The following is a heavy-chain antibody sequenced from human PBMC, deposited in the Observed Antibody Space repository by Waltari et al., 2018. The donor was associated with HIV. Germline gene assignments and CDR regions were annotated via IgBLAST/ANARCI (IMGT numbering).Heavy chain of an antibody. V-gene: IGHV3-23*04. CDR1: SFNFALYS. Sequence: EVRFVESGGGLVRPGGSLRLSCTTSSFNFALYSMTWVRQAPGRGLEWVASISRTGSSTYYADVVKGRFTVSRDNSMDMLSLHITSLRVDDTAVYYCVTSGYNFVEYGHRLDFWGRGVLVTIS. CDR3: VTSGYNFVEYGHRLDF. CDR2: ISRTGSST. D-gene: IGHD1-1*01. J-gene: IGHJ4*02.